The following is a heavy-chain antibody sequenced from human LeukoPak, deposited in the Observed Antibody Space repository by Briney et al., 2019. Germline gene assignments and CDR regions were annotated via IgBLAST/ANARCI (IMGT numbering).Heavy chain of an antibody. V-gene: IGHV4-38-2*01. CDR3: ARGVGYYGSGSSNWFDP. D-gene: IGHD3-10*01. Sequence: SETLSLTCAVSGYSISSGYYWGWIRQPPGKGLEWIGSIYHSGSTYYNPSLKSRVTISVDTSKNRFSLKLSSVTAADTAVYYCARGVGYYGSGSSNWFDPWGQGTLVTVSS. CDR2: IYHSGST. CDR1: GYSISSGYY. J-gene: IGHJ5*02.